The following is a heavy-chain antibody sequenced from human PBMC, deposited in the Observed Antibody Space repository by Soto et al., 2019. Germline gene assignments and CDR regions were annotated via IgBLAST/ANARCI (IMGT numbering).Heavy chain of an antibody. J-gene: IGHJ6*02. CDR1: GGSVSSNSAA. CDR3: ARDRRVSYGMDV. V-gene: IGHV6-1*01. Sequence: PSQTLSLTCAISGGSVSSNSAAWNWIRQSPSRGLEWLGRTYYRSKCYNDYAVSVKSRITINPDTSKNQFSLQLSSVTPEDTAVYYCARDRRVSYGMDVWGQGTTVTVSS. D-gene: IGHD4-4*01. CDR2: TYYRSKCYN.